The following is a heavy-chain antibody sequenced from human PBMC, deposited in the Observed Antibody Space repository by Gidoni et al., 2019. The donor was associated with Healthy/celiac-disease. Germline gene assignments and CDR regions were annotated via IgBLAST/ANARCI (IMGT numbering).Heavy chain of an antibody. D-gene: IGHD5-12*01. J-gene: IGHJ4*02. CDR1: GFTFSSYD. CDR2: IGTAGDP. Sequence: EVQLVESGGGLVQPGGSLRLSCAASGFTFSSYDMHWVRQATGKGLEWVSAIGTAGDPYYPGSVKGRFTISRENAKNSLYLQMNSLRAGDTAVYYCARARSNTVEYYFDYWGQGTLVTVSS. CDR3: ARARSNTVEYYFDY. V-gene: IGHV3-13*05.